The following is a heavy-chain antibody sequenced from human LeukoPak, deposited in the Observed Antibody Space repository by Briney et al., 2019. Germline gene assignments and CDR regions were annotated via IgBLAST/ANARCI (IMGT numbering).Heavy chain of an antibody. D-gene: IGHD2-2*01. CDR2: ISGSGGST. V-gene: IGHV3-23*01. CDR3: AKQYCSSTSC. CDR1: GFTFSGYA. J-gene: IGHJ4*02. Sequence: GGSLRLSCAACGFTFSGYAMSWVRQAPGKGLEWVSAISGSGGSTYYADSVKGRFTISRDNSKNTLYLQMNSLRAEDTAVYYCAKQYCSSTSCWGQGTLDTVSS.